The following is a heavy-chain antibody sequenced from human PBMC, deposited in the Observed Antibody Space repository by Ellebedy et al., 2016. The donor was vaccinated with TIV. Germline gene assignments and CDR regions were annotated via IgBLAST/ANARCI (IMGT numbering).Heavy chain of an antibody. CDR1: GGDFTTHA. CDR3: AKGAIWFGAFGMDV. Sequence: ASVKVSCKASGGDFTTHAVSWVRQAPGQGLEWMGWMNPNSGYTAYAQKFQGRLTMTRSTSISTAYMELTGLRSDDTAVYYCAKGAIWFGAFGMDVWGHGTAVTVSS. D-gene: IGHD3-10*01. V-gene: IGHV1-8*02. J-gene: IGHJ6*02. CDR2: MNPNSGYT.